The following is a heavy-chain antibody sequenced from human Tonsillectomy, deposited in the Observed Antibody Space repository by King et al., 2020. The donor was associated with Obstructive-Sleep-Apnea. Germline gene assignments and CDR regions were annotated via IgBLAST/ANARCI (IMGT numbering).Heavy chain of an antibody. J-gene: IGHJ3*01. CDR2: IKNRAGGGTI. V-gene: IGHV3-15*01. Sequence: VQLVESGGGLVEPGGSLRLSCAASGFTVSSAWMTWVRQAPGKGLECVGRIKNRAGGGTIEYNSPVKGRFTISGDDSQNTLHLQMSSLKTEDTGIYYCTASLTPGTFDAWGQGTVVTVSS. D-gene: IGHD3-9*01. CDR3: TASLTPGTFDA. CDR1: GFTVSSAW.